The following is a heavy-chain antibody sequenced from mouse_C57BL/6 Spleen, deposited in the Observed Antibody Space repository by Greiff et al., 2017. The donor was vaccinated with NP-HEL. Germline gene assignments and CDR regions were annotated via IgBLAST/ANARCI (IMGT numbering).Heavy chain of an antibody. V-gene: IGHV1-9*01. D-gene: IGHD1-1*01. CDR3: ARPTNYYGREGFAY. CDR1: GYTFTGYW. J-gene: IGHJ3*01. Sequence: VKLQQSGAELMKPGASVKLSCMATGYTFTGYWIEWVKQRPGHGLEWIGEILPGSGSTNYNEKFKGKATFTADTSSNTAYMQLSSLTTEDSAIYYCARPTNYYGREGFAYWGQGTLVTVSA. CDR2: ILPGSGST.